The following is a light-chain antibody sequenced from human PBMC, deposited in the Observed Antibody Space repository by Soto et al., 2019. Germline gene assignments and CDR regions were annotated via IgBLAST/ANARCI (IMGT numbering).Light chain of an antibody. CDR1: QSLSSRN. CDR2: GAS. V-gene: IGKV3-20*01. Sequence: ELVLTQSPGTLSLSPGERATLSCRASQSLSSRNLAWYQQKPGQAPRLLISGASSRATGIPDRFSGSGSGTDFTLTISRLEPEDFALYYCQQYGHSPITFGQGTRLEVK. CDR3: QQYGHSPIT. J-gene: IGKJ5*01.